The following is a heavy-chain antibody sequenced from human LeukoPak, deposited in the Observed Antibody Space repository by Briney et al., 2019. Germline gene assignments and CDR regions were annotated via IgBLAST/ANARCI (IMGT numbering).Heavy chain of an antibody. Sequence: GGSLRLSCAASGFAFSTYTMNWVRQAPGKGLEWVSSISRSSSHIYYADSVKGRFTISRDNAKNSLYLQMNSLRAEDTAVYYGAREIGEVVPLIGDFDYWGQGTLVTVSS. D-gene: IGHD3-22*01. CDR3: AREIGEVVPLIGDFDY. CDR1: GFAFSTYT. V-gene: IGHV3-21*01. CDR2: ISRSSSHI. J-gene: IGHJ4*02.